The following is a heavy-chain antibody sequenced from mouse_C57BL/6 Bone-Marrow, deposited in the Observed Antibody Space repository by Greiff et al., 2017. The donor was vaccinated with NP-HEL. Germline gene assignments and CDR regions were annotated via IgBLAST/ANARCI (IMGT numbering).Heavy chain of an antibody. CDR2: IHPNSGST. CDR3: ARGAYYSNYGFAY. D-gene: IGHD2-5*01. CDR1: GYTFTSYW. J-gene: IGHJ3*01. V-gene: IGHV1-64*01. Sequence: VQLKQPGAELVKPGASVKLSCKASGYTFTSYWMHWVKQRPGQGLEWIGMIHPNSGSTNYNEKFKSKATLTVDKSSSTAYMQLSSLTSEDSAVYYCARGAYYSNYGFAYWGQGTLVTVSA.